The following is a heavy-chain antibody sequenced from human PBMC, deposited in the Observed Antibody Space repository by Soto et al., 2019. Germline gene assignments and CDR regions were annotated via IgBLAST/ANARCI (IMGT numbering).Heavy chain of an antibody. CDR1: GGSVSSDSYY. Sequence: SETLSLTCTVSGGSVSSDSYYWIWIRQPPGKGLEWIGYIYYSGSTNYNPSLKSLVTISVDTSKNQFSLKLSLRSDDTAVYYCARDLTTDYWGQGTLVTVSS. CDR2: IYYSGST. V-gene: IGHV4-61*01. D-gene: IGHD4-17*01. CDR3: ARDLTTDY. J-gene: IGHJ4*02.